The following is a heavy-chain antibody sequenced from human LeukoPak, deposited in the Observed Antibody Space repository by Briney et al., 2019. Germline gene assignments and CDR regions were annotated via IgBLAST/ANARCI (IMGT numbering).Heavy chain of an antibody. CDR3: ARGHYGDRKGDSGAFDI. CDR1: GYTFTGYY. J-gene: IGHJ3*02. CDR2: INPSGGST. V-gene: IGHV1-46*01. D-gene: IGHD4-17*01. Sequence: GASVKVSCKASGYTFTGYYMHWVRQAPGQGLEWMGIINPSGGSTSYAQKFQGRVTMTRDTSTSTVYMELSSLRSEDTAVYYCARGHYGDRKGDSGAFDIWGQGTMVTVSS.